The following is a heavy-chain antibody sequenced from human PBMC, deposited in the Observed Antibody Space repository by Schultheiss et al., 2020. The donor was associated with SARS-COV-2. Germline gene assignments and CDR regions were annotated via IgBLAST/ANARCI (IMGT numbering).Heavy chain of an antibody. J-gene: IGHJ4*02. D-gene: IGHD4-23*01. CDR2: MSHDGNNQ. Sequence: GESLKISCAASGFSFSNYGMHWVRQAPGKGLEWVSVMSHDGNNQYYADSVKGRFTVSRDTSKNTLYLQMNTLRVEDTAVYYCARVETVATFFDYWGQGTPVTVSS. CDR3: ARVETVATFFDY. CDR1: GFSFSNYG. V-gene: IGHV3-30*03.